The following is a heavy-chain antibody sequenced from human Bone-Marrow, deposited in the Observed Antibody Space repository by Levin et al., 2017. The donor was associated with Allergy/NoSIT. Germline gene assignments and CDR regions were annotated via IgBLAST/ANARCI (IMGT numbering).Heavy chain of an antibody. CDR2: MSYDGTNK. V-gene: IGHV3-30*18. J-gene: IGHJ6*02. Sequence: GGSLRLSCAASGFAFSNYGIHWVRQAPGKGLEWVAVMSYDGTNKYYADSVKGRFSISIDNSLYTVDLQLNSLRVGDSAVYYFAKDLVPYCSSLTCYLGGYGMDVWGQGTKVTVSS. CDR3: AKDLVPYCSSLTCYLGGYGMDV. CDR1: GFAFSNYG. D-gene: IGHD2-2*01.